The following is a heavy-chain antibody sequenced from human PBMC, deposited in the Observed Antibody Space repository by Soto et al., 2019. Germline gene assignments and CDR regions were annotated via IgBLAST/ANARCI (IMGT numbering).Heavy chain of an antibody. CDR1: GFTFSSYG. D-gene: IGHD4-4*01. CDR2: IWYDGSNK. CDR3: VRDEAYRSYYYYYMDV. Sequence: GGSLRLSCAASGFTFSSYGMHWVRQAPGKGLEWVAVIWYDGSNKYYADSVKGRFTISRDNSKNTLYLQMNSLRAEDTAVYYCVRDEAYRSYYYYYMDVWGKGTTVTVSS. V-gene: IGHV3-33*01. J-gene: IGHJ6*03.